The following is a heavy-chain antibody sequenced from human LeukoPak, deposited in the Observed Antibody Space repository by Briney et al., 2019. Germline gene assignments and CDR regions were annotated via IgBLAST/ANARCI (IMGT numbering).Heavy chain of an antibody. V-gene: IGHV4-31*03. CDR2: INHSGST. J-gene: IGHJ3*02. Sequence: SQTLSLTCTVSGGSISSGGYYWSWIRQHPGKGLEWIGEINHSGSTNYSPSLKSRVTISVDTSKKQFSLKMTSVTAADTAVYYCARRGVAVAGIERMDAFDIWGQGTMVTVSS. CDR1: GGSISSGGYY. CDR3: ARRGVAVAGIERMDAFDI. D-gene: IGHD6-19*01.